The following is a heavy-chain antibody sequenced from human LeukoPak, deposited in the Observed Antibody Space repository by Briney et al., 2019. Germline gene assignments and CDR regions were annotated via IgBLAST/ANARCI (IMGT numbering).Heavy chain of an antibody. Sequence: SETLSLTCAVYGGSFSGYYWSWIRQPPGKGLEWIGEINHSGSTNYNPSLKSRVTISVDTSKNQFSLKLSSVTAADTAVYYCARGYKMRYYYGSGTRWNPGDAFDIWGQGTMVTVSS. J-gene: IGHJ3*02. CDR2: INHSGST. CDR1: GGSFSGYY. CDR3: ARGYKMRYYYGSGTRWNPGDAFDI. D-gene: IGHD3-10*01. V-gene: IGHV4-34*01.